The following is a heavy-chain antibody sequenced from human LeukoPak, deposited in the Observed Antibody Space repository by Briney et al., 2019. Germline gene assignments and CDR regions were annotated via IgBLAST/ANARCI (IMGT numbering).Heavy chain of an antibody. V-gene: IGHV3-74*01. D-gene: IGHD6-19*01. Sequence: GGSLRLSCAASGFTFSSYWMHWVRQAPRQGLGWVSRINSDGSGTSYADSVKGRFTISRDNAKNTLYLQMNSLRAEDTAVYYCARDLSAGRSGWSYYFDYWGQGTLVTVSS. CDR2: INSDGSGT. J-gene: IGHJ4*02. CDR3: ARDLSAGRSGWSYYFDY. CDR1: GFTFSSYW.